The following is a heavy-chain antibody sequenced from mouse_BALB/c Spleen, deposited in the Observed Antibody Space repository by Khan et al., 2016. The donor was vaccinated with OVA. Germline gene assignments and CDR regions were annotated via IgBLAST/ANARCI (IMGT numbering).Heavy chain of an antibody. Sequence: EVQLQESGPGLVKPSQSLSLTCTVTGYSITSDYAWNWIRQFPGNKLEWMGYISYSGSTSYNPSLKSRISIPRDTSKNQFFLQLNSVTTKDTATDYCARDGSRYNYAMDYWGQGTAVTVAA. D-gene: IGHD2-3*01. CDR3: ARDGSRYNYAMDY. CDR2: ISYSGST. V-gene: IGHV3-2*02. J-gene: IGHJ4*01. CDR1: GYSITSDYA.